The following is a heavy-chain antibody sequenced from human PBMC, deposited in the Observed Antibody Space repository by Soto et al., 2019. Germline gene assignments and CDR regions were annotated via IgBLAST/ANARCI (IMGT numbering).Heavy chain of an antibody. CDR1: GFTFSNYA. V-gene: IGHV3-23*01. D-gene: IGHD3-22*01. CDR3: AKNPGYYYDSTGYHFDY. Sequence: RGSLRLSCAASGFTFSNYAMSWVRQAPGKGLEWVSVISYGGGTTYYAVSVKGRFTISRDNSKNTLYLQMNSLRAEDTAVYYCAKNPGYYYDSTGYHFDYWGQGTLVTVSS. J-gene: IGHJ4*02. CDR2: ISYGGGTT.